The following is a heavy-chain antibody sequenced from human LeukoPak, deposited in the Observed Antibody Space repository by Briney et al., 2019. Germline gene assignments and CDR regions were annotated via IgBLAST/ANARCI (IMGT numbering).Heavy chain of an antibody. CDR1: GYSFTSYW. V-gene: IGHV5-51*01. J-gene: IGHJ4*02. D-gene: IGHD4-17*01. CDR2: IYPRDSDN. CDR3: AREGPMSTVNN. Sequence: GECPKISCKGSGYSFTSYWIAWVRQMPGKGLEWMGIIYPRDSDNRYSPSFQGQVTISADKSMSTAYLQWSSLKASDTAMYYCAREGPMSTVNNWGQGTLVTVSS.